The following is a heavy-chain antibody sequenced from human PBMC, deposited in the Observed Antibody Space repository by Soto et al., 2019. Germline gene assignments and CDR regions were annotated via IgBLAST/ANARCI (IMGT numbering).Heavy chain of an antibody. CDR2: IYYSGST. CDR1: GGSISSGGYY. J-gene: IGHJ5*02. CDR3: ARVSRGAALWFDP. Sequence: KPSETLSLTCTVSGGSISSGGYYWSWIRQHPGKGLEWIGYIYYSGSTYYNPSLKSRVTISVDTSKNQFSLKLSSVTAADTAVYYCARVSRGAALWFDPWGQGTLVTVSS. D-gene: IGHD3-10*01. V-gene: IGHV4-31*03.